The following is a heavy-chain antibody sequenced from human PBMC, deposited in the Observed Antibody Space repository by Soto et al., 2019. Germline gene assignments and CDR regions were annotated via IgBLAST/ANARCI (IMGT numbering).Heavy chain of an antibody. D-gene: IGHD2-21*02. J-gene: IGHJ6*02. Sequence: QVQLVQSGAEVKKPGSSVKVSCKASGGTFSSYAISWVRQAPGQGLEWMGGIIPIFGTANYAQKFQGRVTITADESTSTAYMELSSLRSEDTAVYYCARDCGGDCYPIYYYGMDVWGQGPTVTVSS. CDR2: IIPIFGTA. CDR1: GGTFSSYA. CDR3: ARDCGGDCYPIYYYGMDV. V-gene: IGHV1-69*12.